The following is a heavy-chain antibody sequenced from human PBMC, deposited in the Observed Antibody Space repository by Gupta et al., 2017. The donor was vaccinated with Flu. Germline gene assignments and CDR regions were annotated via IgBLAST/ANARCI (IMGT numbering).Heavy chain of an antibody. CDR1: GFKFDSFA. CDR2: VIWHGKYD. Sequence: EVQLGQSGGTVEQRVRLLRLSCVASGFKFDSFAMLWVPPIPVRGLEWVAGVIWHGKYDVYADSVKGRFTISRDNAKNSVFLEINNLTSEDSALYYCVKDSGPYATSSIPFDFWGQGTLVSV. J-gene: IGHJ4*02. V-gene: IGHV3-9*01. D-gene: IGHD2-21*01. CDR3: VKDSGPYATSSIPFDF.